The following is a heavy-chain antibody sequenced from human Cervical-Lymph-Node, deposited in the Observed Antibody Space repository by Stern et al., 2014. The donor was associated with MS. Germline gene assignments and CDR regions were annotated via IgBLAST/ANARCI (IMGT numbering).Heavy chain of an antibody. Sequence: QVQLQQWGAGLLKPSETLSLTCAVYGGSFSAYSWSWIRQPPGKGLEWIGQINHSGSTNYSPSLKSRVPISVGSSKNQFSLKLTSVTAADTAVYYCARVEESGFGSQDTFDRWGQGTMVTVSS. CDR3: ARVEESGFGSQDTFDR. CDR2: INHSGST. J-gene: IGHJ3*01. V-gene: IGHV4-34*01. CDR1: GGSFSAYS. D-gene: IGHD3-10*01.